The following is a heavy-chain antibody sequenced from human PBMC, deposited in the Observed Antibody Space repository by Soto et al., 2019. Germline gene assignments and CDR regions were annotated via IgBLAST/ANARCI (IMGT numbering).Heavy chain of an antibody. CDR3: ARVLYSSSWFNYYYGMDV. J-gene: IGHJ6*02. V-gene: IGHV1-24*01. CDR2: FDPEDGET. CDR1: GYTLTELS. Sequence: ASVKVSCKVSGYTLTELSMHWVRQAPGKGLEWMGGFDPEDGETIYAQKFQGRVTMTEDTSTDTAYMELSSLRSEDTAVYYCARVLYSSSWFNYYYGMDVWGQGTTVTVSS. D-gene: IGHD6-13*01.